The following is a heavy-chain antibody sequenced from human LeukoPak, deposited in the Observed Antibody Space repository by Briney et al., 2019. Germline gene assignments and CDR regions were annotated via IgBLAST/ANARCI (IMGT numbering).Heavy chain of an antibody. V-gene: IGHV1-2*02. CDR3: ASGYSGYDLNY. J-gene: IGHJ4*02. CDR1: DFRDYY. D-gene: IGHD5-12*01. CDR2: INPKCGDT. Sequence: GASVKVSCKTSDFRDYYMNWVRQAPGQGLEWLGWINPKCGDTDYAQKFQGRVTMTRDTSISTAYMEQSCLKPDDTAIYFCASGYSGYDLNYWGQGTQVTVSS.